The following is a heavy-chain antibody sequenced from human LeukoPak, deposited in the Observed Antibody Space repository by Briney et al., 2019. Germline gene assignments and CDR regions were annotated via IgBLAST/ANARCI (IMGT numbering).Heavy chain of an antibody. CDR2: IYTGGDT. Sequence: PGGSLRLSCAASGFTVSNKYMSWVRQAPGQGLEWVSVIYTGGDTYYADSVKGRFTISRDDSKNTLYLQMNSLRAEDTAVYYCAGDQRYYDNSGYFYYYYGMDVWGQGTTVTVSS. J-gene: IGHJ6*02. CDR1: GFTVSNKY. V-gene: IGHV3-53*01. CDR3: AGDQRYYDNSGYFYYYYGMDV. D-gene: IGHD3-22*01.